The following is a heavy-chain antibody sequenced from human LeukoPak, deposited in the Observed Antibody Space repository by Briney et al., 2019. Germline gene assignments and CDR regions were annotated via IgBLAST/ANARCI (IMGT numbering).Heavy chain of an antibody. V-gene: IGHV1-8*03. CDR3: ARGSVVPAAKVAFDI. D-gene: IGHD2-2*01. CDR2: MNPNSGNT. J-gene: IGHJ3*02. CDR1: GYTFTSYD. Sequence: ASVKVSCKASGYTFTSYDINWVRQATGQGLEWMGWMNPNSGNTGYAQKFQGRVTITRNTSISTAYMELSSLRSEDTAVYYCARGSVVPAAKVAFDIWGQGTMVTVSS.